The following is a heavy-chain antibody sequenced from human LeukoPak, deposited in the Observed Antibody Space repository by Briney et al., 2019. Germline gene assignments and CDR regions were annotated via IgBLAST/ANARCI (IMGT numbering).Heavy chain of an antibody. V-gene: IGHV3-23*01. J-gene: IGHJ3*02. CDR3: AKDVLLWFGESDAFDI. D-gene: IGHD3-10*01. CDR2: ISGGGGST. CDR1: GFTFIRYA. Sequence: PGGSLRLFCASIGFTFIRYAMSWVHQAARHGLEWVYAISGGGGSTYYVVSVKGRFTIARDNSKNTRYLQMNSLRAEDTAVYYCAKDVLLWFGESDAFDIWGQGTMVTVSS.